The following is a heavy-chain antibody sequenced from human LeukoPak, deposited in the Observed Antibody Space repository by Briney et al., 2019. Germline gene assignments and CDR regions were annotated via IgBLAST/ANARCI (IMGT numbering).Heavy chain of an antibody. CDR2: FDPEDGET. D-gene: IGHD3-3*01. CDR1: GYTLTELS. Sequence: ASVKVSCKVSGYTLTELSMHWVRQAPGKGLEWMGGFDPEDGETIYAQKFQGRVTMTEDTSTDTAYMELSSLRSEDTAVYYCATAPIFGRRYYYYGIDVWGQGTTVTVSS. V-gene: IGHV1-24*01. J-gene: IGHJ6*02. CDR3: ATAPIFGRRYYYYGIDV.